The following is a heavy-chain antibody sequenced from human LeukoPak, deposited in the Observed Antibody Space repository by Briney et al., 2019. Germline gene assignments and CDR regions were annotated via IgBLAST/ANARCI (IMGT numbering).Heavy chain of an antibody. CDR2: INPNSGGT. V-gene: IGHV1-2*02. J-gene: IGHJ4*02. CDR1: GYTFTGYY. Sequence: ASVKVSCKASGYTFTGYYMHWVRQAPGQGLEWMGWINPNSGGTNYAQKFQGRVTMTRDTSISTAYMELSRLRSDDTAVYYCARVSYLEDTEMVTGFDYWGQGTLVTVSS. CDR3: ARVSYLEDTEMVTGFDY. D-gene: IGHD5-18*01.